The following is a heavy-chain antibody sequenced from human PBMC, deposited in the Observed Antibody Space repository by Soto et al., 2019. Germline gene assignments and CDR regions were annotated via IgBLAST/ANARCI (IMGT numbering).Heavy chain of an antibody. CDR2: IYPGDSDT. J-gene: IGHJ3*02. V-gene: IGHV5-51*01. D-gene: IGHD2-2*01. Sequence: EVQLVQSGAEVKKPGESLKISCKGSGYSFTSYWIGWVRQMPGKGLEWMGIIYPGDSDTRYSPSFQGQVTISADKSISTAYLQWSSLKASDTAMHYCARSYCSSTSCYSDAFDIWGQGTMVTVSS. CDR3: ARSYCSSTSCYSDAFDI. CDR1: GYSFTSYW.